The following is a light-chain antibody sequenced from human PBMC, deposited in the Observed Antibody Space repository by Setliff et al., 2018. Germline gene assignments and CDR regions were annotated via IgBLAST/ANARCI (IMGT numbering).Light chain of an antibody. J-gene: IGLJ3*02. CDR3: QSFDRSLNHVV. CDR1: SSNIGADYD. Sequence: SVLTQPPSVSGAPGQRVIISCAGTSSNIGADYDVFWYQHLPGTGPKLLIYGNSRRPSGVPDRFSGSKSGTSASLAITGLQAEDEADYHCQSFDRSLNHVVFGGGTKVTVL. V-gene: IGLV1-40*01. CDR2: GNS.